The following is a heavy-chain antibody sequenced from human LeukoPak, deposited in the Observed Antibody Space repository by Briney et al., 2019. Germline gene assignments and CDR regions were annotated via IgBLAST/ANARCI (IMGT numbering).Heavy chain of an antibody. Sequence: SETPSLTCAVYGGSFSGYYWSWIRQPPGKGLEWIGEINHSGSTNYNPSLKSRVTISVDTSKNQFSLKLSSVTAADTAVYYCARGARGIVVVPAAILPPYYYMDVWGKGTTVTVSS. V-gene: IGHV4-34*01. CDR2: INHSGST. D-gene: IGHD2-2*02. CDR3: ARGARGIVVVPAAILPPYYYMDV. J-gene: IGHJ6*03. CDR1: GGSFSGYY.